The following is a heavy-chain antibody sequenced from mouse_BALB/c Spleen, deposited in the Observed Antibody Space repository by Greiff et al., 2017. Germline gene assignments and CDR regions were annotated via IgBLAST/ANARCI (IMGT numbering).Heavy chain of an antibody. Sequence: EVKLVESGGGLVQPKGSLKLSCAASGFTFNTYAMNWVRQAPGKGLEWVARIRSKSNNYATYYADSVKDRFTISRDDSQSMLYLQMNNLKTEDTAMYYCVRHGGGNAMDYWGQGTSVTVSS. D-gene: IGHD1-1*02. V-gene: IGHV10-1*02. J-gene: IGHJ4*01. CDR2: IRSKSNNYAT. CDR1: GFTFNTYA. CDR3: VRHGGGNAMDY.